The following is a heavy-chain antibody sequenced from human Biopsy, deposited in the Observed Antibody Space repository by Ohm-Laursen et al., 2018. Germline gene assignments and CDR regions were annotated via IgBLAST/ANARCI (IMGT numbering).Heavy chain of an antibody. CDR2: NIPILGTG. Sequence: ASVKVSCKSPEGTFSNYGVNWVRQAPGQGLEWLGGNIPILGTGNYAQKFQDRATVAADTSTSTATMELRSLRSDDTAVYYCATKLTGYFHHWGQGTLVSVSS. CDR3: ATKLTGYFHH. J-gene: IGHJ1*01. D-gene: IGHD3-9*01. V-gene: IGHV1-69*06. CDR1: EGTFSNYG.